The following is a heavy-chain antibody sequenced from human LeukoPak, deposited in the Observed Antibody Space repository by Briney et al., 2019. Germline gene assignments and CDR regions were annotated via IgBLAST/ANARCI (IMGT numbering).Heavy chain of an antibody. CDR1: GFTFGSYP. Sequence: GGSLRLSCATSGFTFGSYPMHWVRQAPGKGLDWVAFIEYDGTSKYYADSVKGRFTISRDSSKNTLYLQMNSLRTEDTAVYYCARDHYWLQNCINGVCRDTFDIWGPGTMVTVSS. D-gene: IGHD2-8*01. V-gene: IGHV3-30*02. CDR3: ARDHYWLQNCINGVCRDTFDI. CDR2: IEYDGTSK. J-gene: IGHJ3*02.